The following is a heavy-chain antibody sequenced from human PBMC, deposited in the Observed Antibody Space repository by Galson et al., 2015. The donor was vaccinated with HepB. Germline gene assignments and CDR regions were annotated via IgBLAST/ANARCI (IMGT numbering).Heavy chain of an antibody. Sequence: SVKVSCKASGYTFTSYYMHWVRQAPGQGLEWMGIINPSGGSTSYAQKFQGRVTMTRDTSTSTVYMELSSLRSEDTAVYYCARKGSPCSSTSCSPYYYYYMDVWGKGTTVTVSS. J-gene: IGHJ6*03. CDR2: INPSGGST. D-gene: IGHD2-2*01. CDR1: GYTFTSYY. CDR3: ARKGSPCSSTSCSPYYYYYMDV. V-gene: IGHV1-46*01.